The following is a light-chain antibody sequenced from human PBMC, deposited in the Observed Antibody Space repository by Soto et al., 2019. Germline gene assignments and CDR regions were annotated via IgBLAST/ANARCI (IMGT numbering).Light chain of an antibody. CDR2: DVS. CDR3: CSYAGSYTFDV. V-gene: IGLV2-11*01. Sequence: QSVLTQPRSVSGSPGQSVTISCTGTSSDVGGYNYVSWYQQHPGKAPKLMIYDVSKRPSRVPDRFSGSKSGNTASLTISGLQAEDEADYYCCSYAGSYTFDVFGTGTKVTVL. CDR1: SSDVGGYNY. J-gene: IGLJ1*01.